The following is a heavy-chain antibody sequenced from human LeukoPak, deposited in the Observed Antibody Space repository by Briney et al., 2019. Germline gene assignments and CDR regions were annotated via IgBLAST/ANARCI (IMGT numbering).Heavy chain of an antibody. CDR1: GYSISSGYY. D-gene: IGHD6-6*01. CDR3: ASHRIAARPGNWFDP. J-gene: IGHJ5*02. V-gene: IGHV4-38-2*01. CDR2: IYHSGRT. Sequence: SETLSLTCAVSGYSISSGYYWCWIRQPPGKGLEWIGSIYHSGRTYYNPSLKSRVTISVHTSKNQFSLKLSSVTAADTAVYYCASHRIAARPGNWFDPWGQGTLVTVSS.